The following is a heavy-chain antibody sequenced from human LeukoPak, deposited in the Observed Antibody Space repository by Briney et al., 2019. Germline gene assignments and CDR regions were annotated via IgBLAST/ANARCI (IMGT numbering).Heavy chain of an antibody. D-gene: IGHD6-13*01. J-gene: IGHJ5*02. V-gene: IGHV3-30-3*01. CDR1: GISLSNYA. Sequence: GGSLRLSCAASGISLSNYAVHWVRQAPGKGLEWVAVTSYDGDNKYYVDSVKGRFTISRDTSKNTLYLQMNSLRVEDTAVYYCARMAAAGEDNWFDPWGQGTLVTVSS. CDR3: ARMAAAGEDNWFDP. CDR2: TSYDGDNK.